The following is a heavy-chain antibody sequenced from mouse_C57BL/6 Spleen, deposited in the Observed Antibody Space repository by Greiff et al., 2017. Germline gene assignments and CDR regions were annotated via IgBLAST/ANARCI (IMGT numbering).Heavy chain of an antibody. V-gene: IGHV1-15*01. J-gene: IGHJ3*01. CDR2: IDPETGGT. CDR1: GYTFTDYE. CDR3: TRERDGNPFAY. Sequence: VQLQQSGAELVRPGASVTLSCKASGYTFTDYEMHWVKQTPVHGLEWIGAIDPETGGTAYNQKFKGKAILTADKSSSTAYMELRSLTSEDSAVYYCTRERDGNPFAYWGQGTLVTVSA. D-gene: IGHD2-1*01.